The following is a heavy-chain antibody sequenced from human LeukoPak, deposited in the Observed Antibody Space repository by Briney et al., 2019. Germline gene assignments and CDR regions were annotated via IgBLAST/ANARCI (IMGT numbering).Heavy chain of an antibody. CDR1: GGSISSGSYY. D-gene: IGHD6-6*01. Sequence: SQTLSLTCTVSGGSISSGSYYWSWIRQPAGKGLEWIGRIYTSGSTNYNPSLKSRVTISVDTSKNQFSLKLSSVTAADTAVYYCARVCLSDSSSSPYYYYVDISGKGTTVTVSS. CDR3: ARVCLSDSSSSPYYYYVDI. V-gene: IGHV4-61*02. CDR2: IYTSGST. J-gene: IGHJ6*03.